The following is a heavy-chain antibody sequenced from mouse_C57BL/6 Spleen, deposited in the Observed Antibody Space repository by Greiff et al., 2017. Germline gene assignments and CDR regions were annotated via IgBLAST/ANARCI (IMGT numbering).Heavy chain of an antibody. CDR1: GYAFSSYW. V-gene: IGHV1-80*01. J-gene: IGHJ4*01. Sequence: QVQLQQSGAELVKPGASVKISCKASGYAFSSYWMNWVKQRPGKGLEWIGQIYPGDGDTNYNGKFKGKATLTADKSSSTAYMQLSSLTSEDSAVYFCAIRYSIIFYYAIDYWGQGTSVTVSS. CDR2: IYPGDGDT. CDR3: AIRYSIIFYYAIDY. D-gene: IGHD1-1*01.